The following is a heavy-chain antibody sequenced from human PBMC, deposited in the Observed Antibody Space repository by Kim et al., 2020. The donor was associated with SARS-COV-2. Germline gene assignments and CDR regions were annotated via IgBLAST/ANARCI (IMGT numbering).Heavy chain of an antibody. D-gene: IGHD3-10*01. Sequence: GGSRRLSCAASGFTFSDYYMSWIRKAPGKGLEWVSYISSSSSYTNYADAVKGRFTISRDNAKNSLYMQMNSLRAEDTAVYYYARSFSEGLRWCGEVLGKYVMDVWGQGTTVTVSS. J-gene: IGHJ6*02. CDR1: GFTFSDYY. V-gene: IGHV3-11*03. CDR2: ISSSSSYT. CDR3: ARSFSEGLRWCGEVLGKYVMDV.